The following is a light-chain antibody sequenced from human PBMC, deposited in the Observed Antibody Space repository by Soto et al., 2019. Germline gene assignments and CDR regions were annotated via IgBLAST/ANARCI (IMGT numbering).Light chain of an antibody. V-gene: IGKV3-20*01. CDR3: QQYDSVPPWT. CDR2: GTS. Sequence: LTQSPSSMSASVGDRVTISCRASQGIGFYLAWYQQKPGQAPRLLIFGTSTRATAIPDRFSGGGSGTDFTLTISSLDPEDYAVYFCQQYDSVPPWTFGQGTRVEV. CDR1: QGIGFY. J-gene: IGKJ1*01.